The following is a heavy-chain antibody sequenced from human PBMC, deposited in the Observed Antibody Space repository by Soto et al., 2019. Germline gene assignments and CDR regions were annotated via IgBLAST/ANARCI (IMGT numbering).Heavy chain of an antibody. D-gene: IGHD3-22*01. V-gene: IGHV3-9*01. J-gene: IGHJ4*02. Sequence: EVQLVESGGGMVQPGRSLRLSCAASGFTFGDYAMHWVRQVPGKGLEWVSGISWNSGSVGYADSVKGRFTISRDNAKNSMYLEMNSLRAEDTAFYYCAKDLTNYASSGHYFDFWGQGALVTVSS. CDR3: AKDLTNYASSGHYFDF. CDR2: ISWNSGSV. CDR1: GFTFGDYA.